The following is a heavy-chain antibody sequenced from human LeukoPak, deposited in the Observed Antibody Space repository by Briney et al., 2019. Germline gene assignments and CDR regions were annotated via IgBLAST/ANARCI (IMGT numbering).Heavy chain of an antibody. CDR3: AAADYYDSSGYCHHLDY. CDR2: INHSGST. CDR1: GGSFSGYY. D-gene: IGHD3-22*01. V-gene: IGHV4-34*01. J-gene: IGHJ4*02. Sequence: SETLSLTCAVYGGSFSGYYWSWIRQPPGKGLEWIGEINHSGSTNYNPSLKSRVTISVDTSKNQFSLKLSSVTAADTAVYYCAAADYYDSSGYCHHLDYWGQGTLVTVSS.